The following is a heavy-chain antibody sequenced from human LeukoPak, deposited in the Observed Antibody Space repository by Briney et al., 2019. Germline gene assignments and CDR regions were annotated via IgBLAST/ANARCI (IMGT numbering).Heavy chain of an antibody. CDR1: GFTFKNAW. V-gene: IGHV4-4*02. Sequence: GSLRLSCAASGFTFKNAWMSWVRQAPGKGLEWIGDVSLDGITNYNPSLLGRVTISLDKSAKQVSLRLTSVTAADTAIYYCARDSSAPRSYFALDVWGQGTTVTVSS. CDR3: ARDSSAPRSYFALDV. J-gene: IGHJ6*01. CDR2: VSLDGIT. D-gene: IGHD6-19*01.